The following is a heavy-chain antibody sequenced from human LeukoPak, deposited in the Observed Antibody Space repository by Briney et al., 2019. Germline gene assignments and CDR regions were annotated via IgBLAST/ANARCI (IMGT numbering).Heavy chain of an antibody. Sequence: PGGSLRLSCAASGFTVSSNYMSWVRQAPGKGLEWVSGVSESGDSTYYADPVTGRVTISRDSSKNTLFLHMNSLRVEDTAVYFCAKGVSTYYDIWSGYGAFDIWGQGTMVTVSS. CDR1: GFTVSSNY. J-gene: IGHJ3*02. V-gene: IGHV3-23*01. CDR2: VSESGDST. CDR3: AKGVSTYYDIWSGYGAFDI. D-gene: IGHD3-3*01.